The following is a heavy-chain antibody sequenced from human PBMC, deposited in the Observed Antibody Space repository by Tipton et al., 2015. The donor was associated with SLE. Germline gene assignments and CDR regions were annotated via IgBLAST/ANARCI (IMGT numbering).Heavy chain of an antibody. D-gene: IGHD6-13*01. V-gene: IGHV4-34*01. CDR3: ASSSSWYFVDY. CDR1: GFPFSSYG. Sequence: LRLSCAASGFPFSSYGMHWVRQPPGKGLEWIGEINHSGSTNYNPSLKSRVTISVDTSKNQFSLKLSSVTAADTAVYYCASSSSWYFVDYWGQGTLVTVSS. CDR2: INHSGST. J-gene: IGHJ4*02.